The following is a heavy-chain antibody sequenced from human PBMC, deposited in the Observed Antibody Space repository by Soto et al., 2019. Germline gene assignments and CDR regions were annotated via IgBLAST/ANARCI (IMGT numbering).Heavy chain of an antibody. D-gene: IGHD2-2*01. J-gene: IGHJ3*02. CDR2: ISAYNGNT. CDR1: GYTFTSYG. CDR3: ARDAKGDIVVVPAAENDAFDI. Sequence: ASVKVSCKASGYTFTSYGISWVRQAPGQGLEWMGWISAYNGNTNYAQKLQGRVTMTTDTSTSTAYMELRSLRSDDTAVYYCARDAKGDIVVVPAAENDAFDIWGQGTMVTVSS. V-gene: IGHV1-18*01.